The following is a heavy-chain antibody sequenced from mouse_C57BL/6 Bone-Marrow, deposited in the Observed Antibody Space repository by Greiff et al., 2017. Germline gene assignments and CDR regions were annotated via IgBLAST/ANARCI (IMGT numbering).Heavy chain of an antibody. D-gene: IGHD1-1*01. CDR3: ARHPLCSSYGFAY. Sequence: EVHLVESGGGLVKPGGSLKLSCAASGFTFSSYTMSWVRQTPEKRLEWVATISGGGGNTYYPDSVKGRFTISRDNARNTLYLQMSSLRSEDTALYYCARHPLCSSYGFAYWGQGTLVTVSA. CDR1: GFTFSSYT. V-gene: IGHV5-9*01. CDR2: ISGGGGNT. J-gene: IGHJ3*01.